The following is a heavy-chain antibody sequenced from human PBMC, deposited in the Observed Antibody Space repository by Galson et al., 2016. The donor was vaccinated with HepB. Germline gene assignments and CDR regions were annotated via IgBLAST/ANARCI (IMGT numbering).Heavy chain of an antibody. V-gene: IGHV1-46*01. Sequence: SVKVSCKASGYTFTDYYIHWVRQAPGQGLEWMGVINPRIGTVNYALKFQGRVSMTRDTSTSTAYLEVSSLRSDDTAVYYCARAIPGSNWFDPWGQGTLVTVSS. CDR2: INPRIGTV. CDR1: GYTFTDYY. D-gene: IGHD2-21*01. J-gene: IGHJ5*02. CDR3: ARAIPGSNWFDP.